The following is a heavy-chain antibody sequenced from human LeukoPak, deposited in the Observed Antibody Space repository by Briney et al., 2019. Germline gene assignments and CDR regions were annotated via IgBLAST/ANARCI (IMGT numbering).Heavy chain of an antibody. CDR3: GAEYSGGWYVFDS. D-gene: IGHD6-19*01. J-gene: IGHJ4*02. Sequence: GGSLRLSCATSGFTFSSAWMSWVRQAPGKGLEWVGRIKSKSDGAATEYAAPVKGRFIISRDDSKNTLHLQMNSLKTEDTAVYYCGAEYSGGWYVFDSWGQETLVTVSA. V-gene: IGHV3-15*01. CDR1: GFTFSSAW. CDR2: IKSKSDGAAT.